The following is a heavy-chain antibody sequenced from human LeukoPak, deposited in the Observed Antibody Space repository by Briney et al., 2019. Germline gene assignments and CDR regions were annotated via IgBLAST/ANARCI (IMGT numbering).Heavy chain of an antibody. CDR1: SGSISSGSYY. CDR2: IYTSGRT. D-gene: IGHD5-18*01. V-gene: IGHV4-61*02. J-gene: IGHJ4*02. Sequence: SETLSLTCTVSSGSISSGSYYWSWIRQPAGKGLEWIGRIYTSGRTDYNPSLKSRVTISVDTSKNQFSLKLSSVTAADTAVYYCARGLWPLYYSDYWGQGTLVTVSS. CDR3: ARGLWPLYYSDY.